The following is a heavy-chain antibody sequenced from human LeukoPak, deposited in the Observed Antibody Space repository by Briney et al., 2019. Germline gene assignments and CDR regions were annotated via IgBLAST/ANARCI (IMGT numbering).Heavy chain of an antibody. D-gene: IGHD3-3*01. CDR1: GFTFDDYA. Sequence: GGSLRLSCAASGFTFDDYAMHWVRQAPGKGLEWVSGISWNSGSIGYADSVKGRFTISRDNAKNSLYLQMNSLRAEDMALYYCAKGSPGDFWSIQGYFQHWGQGTLVTVSS. CDR2: ISWNSGSI. V-gene: IGHV3-9*03. J-gene: IGHJ1*01. CDR3: AKGSPGDFWSIQGYFQH.